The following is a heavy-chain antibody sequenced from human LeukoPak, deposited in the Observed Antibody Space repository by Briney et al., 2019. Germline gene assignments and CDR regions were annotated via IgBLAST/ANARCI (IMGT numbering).Heavy chain of an antibody. V-gene: IGHV4-59*12. CDR2: IYYSGST. D-gene: IGHD6-13*01. Sequence: PSETLSFTCTVSGGSISSYYWSWIRQPPGKGLEWIGYIYYSGSTNYNPSLKSRVTISVDTSKNQFSLKLSSVTAADTAVYYCARGVQQQLVLRNWFDPWGQGTLVTVSS. CDR1: GGSISSYY. J-gene: IGHJ5*02. CDR3: ARGVQQQLVLRNWFDP.